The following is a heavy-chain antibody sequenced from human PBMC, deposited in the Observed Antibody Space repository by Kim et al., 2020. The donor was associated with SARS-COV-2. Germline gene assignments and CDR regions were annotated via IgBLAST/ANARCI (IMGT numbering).Heavy chain of an antibody. V-gene: IGHV1-18*01. D-gene: IGHD4-17*01. J-gene: IGHJ4*02. Sequence: YAPKVQGRVTMTTDTSTNTAYMELWGLRSDDTAMYYCARGAYGDVSFDYWGQGTLVTVSS. CDR3: ARGAYGDVSFDY.